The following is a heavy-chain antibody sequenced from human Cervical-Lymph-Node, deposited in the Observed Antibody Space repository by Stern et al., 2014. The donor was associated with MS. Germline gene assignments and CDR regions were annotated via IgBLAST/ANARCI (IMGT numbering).Heavy chain of an antibody. J-gene: IGHJ4*02. CDR3: ARRGYPYGFDY. V-gene: IGHV1-46*03. D-gene: IGHD5-18*01. CDR2: INPRGGGT. CDR1: GYTFTSYQ. Sequence: VQLVESGAEVKKPGASVKVSCKASGYTFTSYQMHWVRQAPGQGLEWMGKINPRGGGTSYAQKFQGRVTMTRDASTSTVYMELSSLRSEDTAVYYCARRGYPYGFDYWGQGTLVTVSS.